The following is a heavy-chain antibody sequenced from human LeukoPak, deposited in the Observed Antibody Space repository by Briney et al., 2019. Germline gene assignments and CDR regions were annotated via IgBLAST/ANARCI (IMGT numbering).Heavy chain of an antibody. D-gene: IGHD6-13*01. J-gene: IGHJ6*03. V-gene: IGHV3-48*03. CDR2: ISSSGSTI. CDR3: ARGPNDSSSWSDYYYMDV. Sequence: PGGSLRLSCAASGFTFSSYEMNWVRQAPGKGLEWVSYISSSGSTIYYADSVKGRFTISRDNAKNSLYLQMNSLRAEDTAVYYCARGPNDSSSWSDYYYMDVWGKGTTVTISS. CDR1: GFTFSSYE.